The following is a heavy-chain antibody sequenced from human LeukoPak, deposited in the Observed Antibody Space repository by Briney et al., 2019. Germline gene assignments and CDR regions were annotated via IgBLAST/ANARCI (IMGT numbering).Heavy chain of an antibody. D-gene: IGHD3-22*01. CDR2: IRSKAYGGTT. CDR3: TRDRSSGYYWDAFDI. V-gene: IGHV3-49*03. CDR1: GFTFGDYA. Sequence: PGRSLRLSCTASGFTFGDYAMSWFRQAPGKGLEWVGFIRSKAYGGTTEYAASVKGRFTISRDDSKSIAYQQMNSLKTEDTAVYYCTRDRSSGYYWDAFDIWGQGTMVTVSS. J-gene: IGHJ3*02.